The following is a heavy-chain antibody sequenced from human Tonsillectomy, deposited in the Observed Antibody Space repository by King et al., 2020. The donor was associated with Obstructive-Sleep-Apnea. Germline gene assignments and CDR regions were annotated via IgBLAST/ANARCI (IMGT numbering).Heavy chain of an antibody. Sequence: VQLVESGGGLVQPGGSLGLSCAASGFTFSSYAMSWVRQAPGKGLEWVSAISGSGGSTYYADSVKGRFTISRDNSKNTLYLQMNSLRAEDTAVYYCAKGFGQWLTTPYYFDYWGQGTLVTVSS. CDR1: GFTFSSYA. V-gene: IGHV3-23*04. D-gene: IGHD6-19*01. CDR2: ISGSGGST. J-gene: IGHJ4*02. CDR3: AKGFGQWLTTPYYFDY.